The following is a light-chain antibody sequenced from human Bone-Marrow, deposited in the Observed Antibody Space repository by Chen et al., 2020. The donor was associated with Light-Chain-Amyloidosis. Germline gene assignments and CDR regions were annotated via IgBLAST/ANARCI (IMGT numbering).Light chain of an antibody. CDR1: SSDVGAYNY. V-gene: IGLV2-11*01. Sequence: QSALTQPRSVSGSPGQSVTISCTGTSSDVGAYNYVSWYQQHPGKAPKLIIDDIRGPPSGVPDRFSCSRSGNTASLTLYGLQAEDEADDDCCSYAGSYTRVFGTGTKVAVL. CDR2: DIR. J-gene: IGLJ1*01. CDR3: CSYAGSYTRV.